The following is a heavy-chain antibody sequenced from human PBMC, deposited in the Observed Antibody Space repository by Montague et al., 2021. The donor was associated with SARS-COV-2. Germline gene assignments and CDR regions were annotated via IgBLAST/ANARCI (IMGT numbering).Heavy chain of an antibody. V-gene: IGHV3-30-3*01. Sequence: SLRLSCAASGFTFSSYAMHWVRQAPGKGLEWMAVISYDGINKYCADSVKGRFTISRDNSKNTLYLQMNSLRGKDTAVYYCATDPDDYSYYGAFDYWGQGTLVTVSS. CDR1: GFTFSSYA. J-gene: IGHJ4*02. CDR3: ATDPDDYSYYGAFDY. CDR2: ISYDGINK. D-gene: IGHD4-11*01.